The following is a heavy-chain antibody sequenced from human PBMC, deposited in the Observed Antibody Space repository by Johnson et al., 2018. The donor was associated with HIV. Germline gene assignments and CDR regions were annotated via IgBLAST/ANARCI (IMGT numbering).Heavy chain of an antibody. CDR1: GFTFSSYG. J-gene: IGHJ3*02. Sequence: VQLVESGGGVVQPGGSLRLSCAASGFTFSSYGMHWVRQAPGKGLEWVAFIRYDGSNKYYADSVKGRFTISRDNSKSTLFLQMNSLITEDTAGYYCGKPVVPGGDDLDMYEFAFHMGGQGTMVTVSS. D-gene: IGHD2-2*01. V-gene: IGHV3-30*02. CDR2: IRYDGSNK. CDR3: GKPVVPGGDDLDMYEFAFHM.